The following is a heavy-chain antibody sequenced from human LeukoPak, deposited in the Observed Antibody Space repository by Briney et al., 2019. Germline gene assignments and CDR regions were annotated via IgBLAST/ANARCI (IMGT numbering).Heavy chain of an antibody. CDR1: GYSFTVYW. D-gene: IGHD4-17*01. CDR2: IDPSDSYT. Sequence: GESLRISCKGSGYSFTVYWITWVRQMPGKGLEWMGTIDPSDSYTNYSPSFQGHVTISADKSINSAYLQWSSLKTSDSAIYYCARHFYDDYAFDSWGQGTLVTVSS. V-gene: IGHV5-10-1*01. CDR3: ARHFYDDYAFDS. J-gene: IGHJ4*02.